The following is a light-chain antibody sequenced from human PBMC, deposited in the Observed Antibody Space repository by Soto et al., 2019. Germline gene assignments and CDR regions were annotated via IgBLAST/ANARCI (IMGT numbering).Light chain of an antibody. V-gene: IGLV2-18*01. CDR3: SLYISGSTYV. J-gene: IGLJ1*01. Sequence: QSVLTQPPSVSGSPGQSVTISCTGTSSDVGSYNRLSWYQQPPGTAPKLITYEVNTRPSGVPDRFSGSKSGSTASLTISGLQAEDEADYYCSLYISGSTYVFGTGTKVTVL. CDR2: EVN. CDR1: SSDVGSYNR.